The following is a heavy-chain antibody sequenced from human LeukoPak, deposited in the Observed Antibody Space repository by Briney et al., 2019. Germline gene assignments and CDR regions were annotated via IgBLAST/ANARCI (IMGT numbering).Heavy chain of an antibody. D-gene: IGHD3-10*01. CDR2: TRNKANSYTT. CDR1: EFSVGSNY. V-gene: IGHV3-72*01. Sequence: TGGSLRLSCAASEFSVGSNYMDWVRQAPGKGLEWVGRTRNKANSYTTEYAASVKGRFTISRDDSKNSLYLQMNSLKTEDTAVYYCASLYGSGKRWVDPWGQGTLVTVSS. J-gene: IGHJ5*02. CDR3: ASLYGSGKRWVDP.